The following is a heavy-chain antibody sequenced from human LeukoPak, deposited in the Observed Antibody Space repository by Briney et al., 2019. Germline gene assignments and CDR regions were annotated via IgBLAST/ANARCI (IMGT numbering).Heavy chain of an antibody. CDR3: ARDGGGQYSVGWLPLDY. J-gene: IGHJ4*02. V-gene: IGHV3-30-3*01. CDR2: ISHDGSKT. Sequence: GGSLRLSCEASAVTFSGYPFHWVRQAPGKGLEWVAVISHDGSKTQYADSVKGRLTVSRDTSKSTVYLQMNSLRIDDTGVYYCARDGGGQYSVGWLPLDYWGQGTLVTVS. CDR1: AVTFSGYP. D-gene: IGHD3-9*01.